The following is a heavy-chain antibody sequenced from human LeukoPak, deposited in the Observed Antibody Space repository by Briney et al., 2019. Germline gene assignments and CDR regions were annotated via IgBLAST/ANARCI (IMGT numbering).Heavy chain of an antibody. CDR2: IYYSGST. CDR3: ARAKVTYYYDGSGYYYFDT. CDR1: AVSISGFY. V-gene: IGHV4-59*01. D-gene: IGHD3-22*01. J-gene: IGHJ4*02. Sequence: SETLSLTCTVSAVSISGFYWTWIRQSPGQGLEWIGHIYYSGSTNYNPSLKSRVTISVDTSKKQFSLKLRSVTAADTAVYYSARAKVTYYYDGSGYYYFDTWGQGTLVTVSS.